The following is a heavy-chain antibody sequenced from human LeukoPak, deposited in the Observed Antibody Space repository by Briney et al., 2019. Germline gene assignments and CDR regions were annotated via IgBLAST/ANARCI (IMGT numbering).Heavy chain of an antibody. CDR3: ARGGWFGEFYYFDY. D-gene: IGHD3-10*01. CDR1: GGSIGSYY. Sequence: TSETLSLTCTVSGGSIGSYYWSWIRQPPGKGLEWIGYIYYSGSTNYNPSLKSRVTISVDTSKNQFSLKLSSVTAADTAVYYCARGGWFGEFYYFDYWGQGTLVTVSS. V-gene: IGHV4-59*08. J-gene: IGHJ4*02. CDR2: IYYSGST.